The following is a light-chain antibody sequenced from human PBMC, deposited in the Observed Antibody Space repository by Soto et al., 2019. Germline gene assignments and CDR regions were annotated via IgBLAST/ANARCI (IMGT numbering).Light chain of an antibody. CDR2: KTD. CDR1: SANLARNS. V-gene: IGLV1-44*01. J-gene: IGLJ3*02. CDR3: ASWDDSLNIWV. Sequence: QSVLTQPPSASGSPGQNVTISCSGSSANLARNSVNWYQQFPGMAPKLLIHKTDQRPSGVPDRFSGSKSGTSASLAITGLQSEDEGDYSCASWDDSLNIWVFGGGTKVTVL.